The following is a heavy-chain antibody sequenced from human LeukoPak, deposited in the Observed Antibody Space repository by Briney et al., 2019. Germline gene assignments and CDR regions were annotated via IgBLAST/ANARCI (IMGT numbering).Heavy chain of an antibody. J-gene: IGHJ3*02. D-gene: IGHD6-19*01. Sequence: PSGTLSLTCAVSGVSINNNKWWSWVRQPPGKGLEWIGEIHPSGSTTYNPSLKSRVTMSVDKSKNRFSLKLTSVTAADTAVYYCATQQWPPAEGAFDIWGQGTMVTVSS. V-gene: IGHV4-4*02. CDR3: ATQQWPPAEGAFDI. CDR1: GVSINNNKW. CDR2: IHPSGST.